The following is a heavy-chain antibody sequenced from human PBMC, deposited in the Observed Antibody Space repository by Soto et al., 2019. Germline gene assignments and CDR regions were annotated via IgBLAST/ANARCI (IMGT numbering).Heavy chain of an antibody. Sequence: SETLSLTCAVYGGSFSGYYWSWIRQPPGKGLEWIGEINHSGNTNYHPSLKSRVTISLDTSKNQFSLKLTSLSAADTAVYYCARLNVVATANPNWFDPWGRGTLVTVSS. CDR1: GGSFSGYY. CDR2: INHSGNT. V-gene: IGHV4-34*01. J-gene: IGHJ5*02. CDR3: ARLNVVATANPNWFDP. D-gene: IGHD2-2*01.